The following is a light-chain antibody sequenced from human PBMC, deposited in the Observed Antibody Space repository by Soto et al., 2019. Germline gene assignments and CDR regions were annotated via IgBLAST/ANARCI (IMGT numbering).Light chain of an antibody. Sequence: VLTQPPPASGTPRQRVTISCSGSSSKIGSSTVNWYQQLPGTAPKLLIYSNNQRPSGVPDRFSGSKSGTSASLAISGLQSEDEADYYCAAWDDSLNGWVFGGGTQLTVL. J-gene: IGLJ3*02. V-gene: IGLV1-44*01. CDR3: AAWDDSLNGWV. CDR1: SSKIGSST. CDR2: SNN.